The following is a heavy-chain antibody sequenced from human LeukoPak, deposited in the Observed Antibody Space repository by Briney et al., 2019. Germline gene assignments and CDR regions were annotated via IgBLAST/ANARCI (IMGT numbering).Heavy chain of an antibody. CDR1: GFTLNNAW. CDR3: AMARGSYDY. V-gene: IGHV3-15*01. Sequence: PGGSLRLSCAASGFTLNNAWMSWVRQAPGKGLEWLGRIKRETDGGTIDYAAPVKGRFTISRDDSRNTLYLQMDSLKIEDTAVYYCAMARGSYDYWGQGTLVTVSS. J-gene: IGHJ4*02. D-gene: IGHD1-26*01. CDR2: IKRETDGGTI.